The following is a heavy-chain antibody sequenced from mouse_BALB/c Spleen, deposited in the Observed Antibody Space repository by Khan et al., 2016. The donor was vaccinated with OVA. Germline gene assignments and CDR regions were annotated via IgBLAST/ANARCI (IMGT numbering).Heavy chain of an antibody. Sequence: VQLQESGPGLVKPSQSLSLTCTVTGYSITSDYAWNWIRQFPGNKLEWLGYISYSGSTSYNPSLKSRISITRDTSKNQFFLQLNSVTTEDTATYYRAIRRVYYCSSYGSYFDVWGAGTTVTVSS. CDR3: AIRRVYYCSSYGSYFDV. V-gene: IGHV3-2*02. J-gene: IGHJ1*01. CDR2: ISYSGST. CDR1: GYSITSDYA. D-gene: IGHD1-1*01.